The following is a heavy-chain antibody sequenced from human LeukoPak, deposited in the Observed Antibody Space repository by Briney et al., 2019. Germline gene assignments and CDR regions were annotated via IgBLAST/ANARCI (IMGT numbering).Heavy chain of an antibody. V-gene: IGHV3-30-3*01. CDR1: GFTFNDYA. J-gene: IGHJ4*02. CDR2: ITYDGSNK. CDR3: ARDGGGDYGDYYFDY. D-gene: IGHD4-17*01. Sequence: GGSLRLSCAPSGFTFNDYAMHWVRQAPGKGPEWVAVITYDGSNKYYADSVKGRFTISRDNSKNTLYLQMNSLRAEDTAVYYCARDGGGDYGDYYFDYWGQGTLVTVSS.